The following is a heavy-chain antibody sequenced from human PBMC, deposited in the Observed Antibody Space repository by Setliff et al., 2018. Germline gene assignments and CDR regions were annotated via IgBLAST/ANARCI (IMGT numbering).Heavy chain of an antibody. CDR1: GGSISDYY. CDR2: IYYGGST. CDR3: TVYNTGSSKDHY. V-gene: IGHV4-59*03. Sequence: SETLSLTCTVSGGSISDYYWSWIRQAPGKGLEWIGYIYYGGSTNYNPSLNSRVAISVDTSKNQFSLKLSSVTAADTALYYCTVYNTGSSKDHYWGQGTPVTVS. J-gene: IGHJ4*02. D-gene: IGHD2-8*02.